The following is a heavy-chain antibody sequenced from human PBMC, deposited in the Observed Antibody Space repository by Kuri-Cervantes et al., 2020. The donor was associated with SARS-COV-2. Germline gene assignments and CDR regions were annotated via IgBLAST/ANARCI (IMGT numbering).Heavy chain of an antibody. J-gene: IGHJ6*03. CDR2: VRGKANNYAT. CDR1: GFLFSASA. Sequence: GESLKISCEVSGFLFSASAIHWVRQASGKGLEWVGRVRGKANNYATAYAASVKGRFTISRDDSKNMAYLQMHSLKTEDTAVYYCTTGSSSSGRYMDVWGKGTTVTVSS. V-gene: IGHV3-73*01. D-gene: IGHD6-13*01. CDR3: TTGSSSSGRYMDV.